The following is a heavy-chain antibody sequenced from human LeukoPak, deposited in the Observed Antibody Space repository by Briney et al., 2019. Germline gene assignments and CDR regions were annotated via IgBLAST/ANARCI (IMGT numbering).Heavy chain of an antibody. D-gene: IGHD1-26*01. Sequence: GGSLRLSCAASGFTVSSTYMSWVRQAPGKGLEWVSVIYSGGSPFYADSVKGRFTISRDISKNTVYLQMNSLRAEDTAVYYCERCYYDSRLCTSWARGPLVTFSS. CDR2: IYSGGSP. CDR3: ERCYYDSRLCTS. J-gene: IGHJ5*02. V-gene: IGHV3-66*01. CDR1: GFTVSSTY.